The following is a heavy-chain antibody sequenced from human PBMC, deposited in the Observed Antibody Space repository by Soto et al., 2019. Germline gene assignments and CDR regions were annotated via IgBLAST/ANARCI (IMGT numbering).Heavy chain of an antibody. CDR3: AKDPGIAAAGPFQH. Sequence: QVQLVESGGGVVQPGRSLRLSCAASGFTFSSYGMHWVRQAPGKGLEWVAVISYDGSNKYYADSVKGRFTISRDNSKNTLYLQMNSLRAEDTAVYYCAKDPGIAAAGPFQHWGQGTLVTVSS. V-gene: IGHV3-30*18. CDR2: ISYDGSNK. CDR1: GFTFSSYG. D-gene: IGHD6-13*01. J-gene: IGHJ1*01.